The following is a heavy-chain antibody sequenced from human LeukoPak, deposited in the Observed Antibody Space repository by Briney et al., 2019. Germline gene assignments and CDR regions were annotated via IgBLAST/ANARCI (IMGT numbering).Heavy chain of an antibody. Sequence: GGSLRLSCAASGFTFSSYAMSWVRQAPGKGLEWVSAIGDNGGDTKYAASVKGRFTIYRDNSRNTLYLQMNSLRVEDTAIYYCGRDWKLDYWGQGTLVTVSS. CDR2: IGDNGGDT. CDR3: GRDWKLDY. D-gene: IGHD1-1*01. CDR1: GFTFSSYA. V-gene: IGHV3-23*01. J-gene: IGHJ4*02.